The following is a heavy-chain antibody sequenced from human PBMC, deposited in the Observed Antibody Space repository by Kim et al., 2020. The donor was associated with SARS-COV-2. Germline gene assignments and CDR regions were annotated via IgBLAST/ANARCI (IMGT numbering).Heavy chain of an antibody. Sequence: ASVKVSCKASGYTFTNYGVSWVRQAPGQGLEWMGWISNYNDDINYAKKFQGRVTMTTDKSTSTAYMELRSLRSDDTAVYYCARDNPPRRSSDRPFDYWGQVTLVTVSS. CDR3: ARDNPPRRSSDRPFDY. V-gene: IGHV1-18*04. D-gene: IGHD6-19*01. CDR2: ISNYNDDI. J-gene: IGHJ4*02. CDR1: GYTFTNYG.